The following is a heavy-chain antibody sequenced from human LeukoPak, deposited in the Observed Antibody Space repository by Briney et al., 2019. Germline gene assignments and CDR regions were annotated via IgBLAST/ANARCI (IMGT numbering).Heavy chain of an antibody. V-gene: IGHV4-61*02. CDR2: IYTSGST. CDR1: GGSISSGSYY. CDR3: ARTYCGGDCRGYYYHYYMDV. J-gene: IGHJ6*03. D-gene: IGHD2-21*02. Sequence: SQTLSLTCTVSGGSISSGSYYWSWIRQPAGKGLEWIGRIYTSGSTNYNPSLKSRVTISVDRSKNQFSLKLSSVTAADTAVYYCARTYCGGDCRGYYYHYYMDVWGKGTTVTVSS.